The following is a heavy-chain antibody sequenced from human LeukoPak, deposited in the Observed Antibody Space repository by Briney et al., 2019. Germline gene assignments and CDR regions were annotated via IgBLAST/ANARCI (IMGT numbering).Heavy chain of an antibody. CDR2: ISSDSKYI. CDR3: ARVAFGLYVMDV. CDR1: GFTFSTYS. J-gene: IGHJ6*02. Sequence: GGSLRLSCAASGFTFSTYSMNWVRQAPGKGLEWVSSISSDSKYIFYADSLKGRFTISRDNAKNSLYLQIISLRAEDTAVYYCARVAFGLYVMDVWGRGTTVTVSS. D-gene: IGHD3/OR15-3a*01. V-gene: IGHV3-21*01.